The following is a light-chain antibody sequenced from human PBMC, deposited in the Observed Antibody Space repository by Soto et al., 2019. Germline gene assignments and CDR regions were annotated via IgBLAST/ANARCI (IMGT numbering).Light chain of an antibody. CDR2: SAS. Sequence: IQMTQSPSSLSASVGDRVTITCRSSETISDYLNWYQHKPGEAPKVLISSASTLRGGVPSRFSGTGSGTDFTLIISSLQPEDVATYYCQQTFSNLLSFGGGTKVEI. J-gene: IGKJ4*01. CDR1: ETISDY. CDR3: QQTFSNLLS. V-gene: IGKV1-39*01.